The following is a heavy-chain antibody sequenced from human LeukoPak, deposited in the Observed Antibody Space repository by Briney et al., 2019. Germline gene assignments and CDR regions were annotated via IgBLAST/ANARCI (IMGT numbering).Heavy chain of an antibody. J-gene: IGHJ3*02. CDR2: ISGTGGSV. Sequence: PGGSLRLSCAASGFTFSSYAMSWVRQAPGKGLEWVSAISGTGGSVYYADSVKGRFTISRDNSKNTLYLQMNSLRAEDTAVYYCTKGPYNSPIYTGYDYDAFDIWGQGTVVTVSS. CDR1: GFTFSSYA. V-gene: IGHV3-23*01. CDR3: TKGPYNSPIYTGYDYDAFDI. D-gene: IGHD5-12*01.